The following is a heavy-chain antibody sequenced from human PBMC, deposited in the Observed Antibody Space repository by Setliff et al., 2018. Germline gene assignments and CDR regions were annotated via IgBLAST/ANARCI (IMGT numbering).Heavy chain of an antibody. CDR3: TRGSFYDFWSGDHYDY. CDR2: IKQDGSER. D-gene: IGHD3-3*01. V-gene: IGHV3-7*01. J-gene: IGHJ4*02. Sequence: GGSLRLSCAASGFTFSSYWMTWVRQAPGKGLEWVANIKQDGSERHYVDSVKGRFTISRDNSENTLYLQMNSLRAEDSAMYYCTRGSFYDFWSGDHYDYWGQGTLVTVSS. CDR1: GFTFSSYW.